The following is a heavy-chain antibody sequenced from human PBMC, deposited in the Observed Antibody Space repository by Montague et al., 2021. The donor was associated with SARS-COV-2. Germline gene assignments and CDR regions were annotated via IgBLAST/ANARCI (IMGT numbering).Heavy chain of an antibody. D-gene: IGHD4-17*01. J-gene: IGHJ4*02. CDR3: ARDDPMTTNDY. CDR1: GFTFSSYA. V-gene: IGHV3-30*04. CDR2: ISYDGSNK. Sequence: SLRLSCAASGFTFSSYAVHWVRQAPGKGLEWAAVISYDGSNKYYADSVKGRFTISRDNSKNTLYLQMNSLRAEDTAVYYCARDDPMTTNDYWGQGTLVTVSS.